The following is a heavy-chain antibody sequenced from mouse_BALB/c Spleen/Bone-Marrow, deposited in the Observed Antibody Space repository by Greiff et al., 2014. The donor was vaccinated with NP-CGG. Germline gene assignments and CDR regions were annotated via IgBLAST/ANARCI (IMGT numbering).Heavy chain of an antibody. CDR2: ISSGGST. CDR1: GFTFSGYA. CDR3: ARRKTTILTTFYWYFDV. V-gene: IGHV5-6-5*01. D-gene: IGHD2-5*01. Sequence: DVMLVESGGGLVKPGGSLKLSCAASGFTFSGYAMSWVRQTPEKRLEWVASISSGGSTFYPDSAKGRFTISRDNARNILYLQMSSLRSEDTAMYYCARRKTTILTTFYWYFDVWGAGTTVTVSS. J-gene: IGHJ1*01.